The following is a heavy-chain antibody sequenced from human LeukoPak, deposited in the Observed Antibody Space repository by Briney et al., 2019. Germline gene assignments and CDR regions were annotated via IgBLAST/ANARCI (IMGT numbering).Heavy chain of an antibody. CDR3: AGDTGNDAFDL. J-gene: IGHJ3*01. D-gene: IGHD1-14*01. CDR1: GGSISSYY. V-gene: IGHV4-59*01. Sequence: TSETLSLTCTVSGGSISSYYWSWIRQPPGKGLEWIGYIYYSGSTNYNPSLKSRVTISVDTSKNQFSLKLSSVTAADTAVYYCAGDTGNDAFDLWGQGTMVTVSS. CDR2: IYYSGST.